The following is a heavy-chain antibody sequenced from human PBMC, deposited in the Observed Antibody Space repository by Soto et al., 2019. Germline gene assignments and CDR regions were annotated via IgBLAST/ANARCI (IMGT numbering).Heavy chain of an antibody. D-gene: IGHD3-3*01. CDR1: GFTFSDYY. V-gene: IGHV3-11*05. CDR3: ATGPRRLSD. Sequence: QVQLVESGGGLVKPGGSLRLSCAASGFTFSDYYVSWIRQAPGKGLESLSYISGSSSDTNYADSVRGRFTISRDNAKNSLYLQMNSLRADDTAVYYCATGPRRLSDWGQGTLVIVSS. J-gene: IGHJ4*02. CDR2: ISGSSSDT.